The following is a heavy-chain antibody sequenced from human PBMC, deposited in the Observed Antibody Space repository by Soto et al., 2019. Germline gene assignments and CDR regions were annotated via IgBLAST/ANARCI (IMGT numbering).Heavy chain of an antibody. CDR1: GFTFSNAW. Sequence: GGSLRLSCAASGFTFSNAWMSWVRHAPGKGLEWVGRIKSKTDGGTTDYAAPVKGRFTISRDDSKNTLYLQMNSLKTEDTAVYYCTTDPWGGYCTNGVCYQVSYWGQGTLVTVSS. CDR2: IKSKTDGGTT. D-gene: IGHD2-8*01. CDR3: TTDPWGGYCTNGVCYQVSY. J-gene: IGHJ4*02. V-gene: IGHV3-15*01.